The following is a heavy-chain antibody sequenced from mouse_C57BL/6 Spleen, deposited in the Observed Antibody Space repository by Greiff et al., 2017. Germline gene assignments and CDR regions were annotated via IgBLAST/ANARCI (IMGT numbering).Heavy chain of an antibody. Sequence: QVQLKESGAELVKPGASVKLSCKASGYTFTSYWMQWVKQRPGQGLEWIGEIDPSDSYTNYNQKFKGKATLTVDTSSSTAYMQLSSLTSEDSAVYYCARGITTVVANYAMDYWGQGTSVTVSS. V-gene: IGHV1-50*01. J-gene: IGHJ4*01. CDR3: ARGITTVVANYAMDY. D-gene: IGHD1-1*01. CDR1: GYTFTSYW. CDR2: IDPSDSYT.